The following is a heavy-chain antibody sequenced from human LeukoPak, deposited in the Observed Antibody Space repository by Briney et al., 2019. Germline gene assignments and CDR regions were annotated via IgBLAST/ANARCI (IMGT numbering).Heavy chain of an antibody. CDR2: INPNSGGT. CDR1: GYTFTGYY. Sequence: ASVKVSCKASGYTFTGYYMHWVRQAPGQALEWMGWINPNSGGTNYAQRLQGRVTMTTDTSTSTAYMELRSLRSDDTAAYYCAREIARSGYYFGLFYYYYYMDVWGKGTTVTISS. D-gene: IGHD3-22*01. V-gene: IGHV1-2*02. CDR3: AREIARSGYYFGLFYYYYYMDV. J-gene: IGHJ6*03.